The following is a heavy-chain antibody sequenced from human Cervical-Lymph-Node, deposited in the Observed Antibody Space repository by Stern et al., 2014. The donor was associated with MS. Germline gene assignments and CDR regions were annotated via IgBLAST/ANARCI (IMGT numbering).Heavy chain of an antibody. CDR2: ISSSGTTI. D-gene: IGHD3-16*02. Sequence: EVQLVESGGGLVQPGGSLRLSCAASGFTFSPFSMHWVRQAPGKGLEWVSYISSSGTTIYYADSVQGRFTISRDDAKNSLYLQMNSLRAEDTAVYYCARAPTRGYTTLFDPWGQGTLVTVSS. J-gene: IGHJ5*02. CDR1: GFTFSPFS. V-gene: IGHV3-48*01. CDR3: ARAPTRGYTTLFDP.